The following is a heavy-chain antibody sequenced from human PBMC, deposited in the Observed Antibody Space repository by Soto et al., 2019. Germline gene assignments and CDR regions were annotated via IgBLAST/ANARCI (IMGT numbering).Heavy chain of an antibody. CDR1: GGSISDYQ. Sequence: QVQLQESGPGLVKPSETLSLTCSISGGSISDYQWSWIRQPPGKGLEWIGYIYYSGRTNYNPSLKSRVTISLDTSTKQFSLRLRSVTAADTAVYYCARMRGLGEISSHFDYWGQGALVTVSS. CDR3: ARMRGLGEISSHFDY. CDR2: IYYSGRT. V-gene: IGHV4-59*01. D-gene: IGHD3-16*02. J-gene: IGHJ4*02.